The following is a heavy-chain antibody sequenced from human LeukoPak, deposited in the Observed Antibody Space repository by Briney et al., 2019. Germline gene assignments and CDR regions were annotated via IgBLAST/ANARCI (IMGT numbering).Heavy chain of an antibody. CDR2: VRSKAYGGTT. Sequence: GGSLRLSCTASGFTFGDYAMAWVRQAPGKGLEWEGFVRSKAYGGTTEYAASVEGRFTISRDDSKSIVYLQMNSPKTEDTAVYYCSRDSSWSFDYWGQGTLVTVSS. J-gene: IGHJ4*02. D-gene: IGHD6-13*01. V-gene: IGHV3-49*04. CDR3: SRDSSWSFDY. CDR1: GFTFGDYA.